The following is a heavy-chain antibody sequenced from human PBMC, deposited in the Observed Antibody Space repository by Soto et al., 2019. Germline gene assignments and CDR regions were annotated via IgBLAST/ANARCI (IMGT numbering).Heavy chain of an antibody. CDR2: IFYSGST. CDR1: GGSISSFY. J-gene: IGHJ4*02. Sequence: TSETLSLTCTVSGGSISSFYWGWIRQPPGKGLDWITYIFYSGSTDYNASLKSRVTISVDTSKNQFSLRLSSVTAADTAVYYCARGKRGYFDYWGQGILVTVSS. CDR3: ARGKRGYFDY. V-gene: IGHV4-59*01.